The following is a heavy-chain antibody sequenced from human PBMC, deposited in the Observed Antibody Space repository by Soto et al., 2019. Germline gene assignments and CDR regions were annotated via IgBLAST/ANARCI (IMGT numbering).Heavy chain of an antibody. Sequence: SETLSLTCAVYGGSFSGYYWSWIRQPPGKGLEWIGEINHSGSTNYNPSLKSRVTISVDTSKNQFSLKLSSVTAADTAVYYCARDESVADFWSGYRIGWFDPWGQGTLVTVSS. CDR2: INHSGST. CDR1: GGSFSGYY. D-gene: IGHD3-3*01. CDR3: ARDESVADFWSGYRIGWFDP. J-gene: IGHJ5*02. V-gene: IGHV4-34*01.